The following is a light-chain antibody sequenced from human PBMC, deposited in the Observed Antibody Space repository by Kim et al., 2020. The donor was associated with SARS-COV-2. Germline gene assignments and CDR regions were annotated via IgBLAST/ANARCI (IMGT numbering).Light chain of an antibody. V-gene: IGKV3-15*01. J-gene: IGKJ4*01. CDR1: QSVSSD. CDR2: GAS. Sequence: EIVMTQSPATLSVSPGERATLSCRASQSVSSDLAWYQHKPGQAPRLLIYGASTRATGIPARFSGSGSGTEFTLTISSLQSEDFAVYYCQQYNNWPPQLTFGGGTKVDIK. CDR3: QQYNNWPPQLT.